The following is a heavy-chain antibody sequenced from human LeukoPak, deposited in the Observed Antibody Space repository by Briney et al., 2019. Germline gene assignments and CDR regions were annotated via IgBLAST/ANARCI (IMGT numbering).Heavy chain of an antibody. Sequence: GGSLRLSCIASGFTFGDYSMSWVLQAPAKGLEWLGFIRSKAYGGTTEYAASVKGRFTISRDDSKSIAYLQMNSLKTEDTAVYYCSRAIRYGVRGVIPYYYYYMDVWGKGTTVTISS. CDR1: GFTFGDYS. D-gene: IGHD3-10*01. CDR2: IRSKAYGGTT. J-gene: IGHJ6*03. CDR3: SRAIRYGVRGVIPYYYYYMDV. V-gene: IGHV3-49*04.